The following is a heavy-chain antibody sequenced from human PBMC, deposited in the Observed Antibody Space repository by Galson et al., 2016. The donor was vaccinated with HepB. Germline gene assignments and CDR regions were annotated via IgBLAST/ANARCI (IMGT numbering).Heavy chain of an antibody. D-gene: IGHD2/OR15-2a*01. Sequence: SETLSLTCTVSDGSIISSSFYWGWIRQPPGEGLEWIGSIDSSGSTSYNPSLKSRVTFSVDTSKNHFSLKLTSLTAADTAVYYCARHVRHYFHSNWFDPWGQGTLVTVSS. J-gene: IGHJ5*02. CDR1: DGSIISSSFY. CDR3: ARHVRHYFHSNWFDP. CDR2: IDSSGST. V-gene: IGHV4-39*01.